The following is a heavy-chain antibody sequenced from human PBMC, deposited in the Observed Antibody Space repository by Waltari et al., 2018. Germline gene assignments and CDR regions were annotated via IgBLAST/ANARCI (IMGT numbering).Heavy chain of an antibody. D-gene: IGHD4-17*01. CDR3: ARDTSSTVTSFVYYGMDV. CDR2: IIPIFGTA. CDR1: GGTFSSYA. V-gene: IGHV1-69*12. Sequence: QVQLVQSGAEVKKPGSSVKVSCKASGGTFSSYAISWVRPAPGQRLEWMGGIIPIFGTANYAQKFQGRVTITADESTSTAYMELSSLRSEDTAVYYCARDTSSTVTSFVYYGMDVWGQGTTVTVSS. J-gene: IGHJ6*02.